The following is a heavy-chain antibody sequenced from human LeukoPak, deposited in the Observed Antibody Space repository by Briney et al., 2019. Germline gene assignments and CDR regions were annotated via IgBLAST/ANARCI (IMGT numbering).Heavy chain of an antibody. J-gene: IGHJ1*01. CDR2: ISGSGGST. Sequence: GGSLRLSCAASGFTFSSYAMSWVRQAPGKGLEWVSGISGSGGSTYYADSVKGRFTISRDNSKNTLFLQMNSLRADDTAMYYCARDRGLCSGDSCYPRFFQHWGQGTLVTVSS. V-gene: IGHV3-23*01. D-gene: IGHD2-15*01. CDR1: GFTFSSYA. CDR3: ARDRGLCSGDSCYPRFFQH.